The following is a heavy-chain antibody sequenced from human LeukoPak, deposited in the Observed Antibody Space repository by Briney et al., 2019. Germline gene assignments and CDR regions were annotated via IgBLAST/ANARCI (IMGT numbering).Heavy chain of an antibody. V-gene: IGHV3-73*01. Sequence: PGGSLRLSCAASGFTFSGSAMHWVRQASGKGLEWVGRIRSKAKSYATAYAASVKGRFTISRDDSKNTAYLQMNSLKTEDTAVYYCTRSLWDYSDAFDIWGQGTMVTVSS. D-gene: IGHD4-11*01. CDR3: TRSLWDYSDAFDI. J-gene: IGHJ3*02. CDR2: IRSKAKSYAT. CDR1: GFTFSGSA.